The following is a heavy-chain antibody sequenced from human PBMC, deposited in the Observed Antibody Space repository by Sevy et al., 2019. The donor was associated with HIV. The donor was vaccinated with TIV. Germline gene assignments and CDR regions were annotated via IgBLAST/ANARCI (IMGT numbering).Heavy chain of an antibody. CDR3: ARDIVVVPAAIVYYYGMDV. CDR2: IIPIFGTA. Sequence: ASVKVSCKASGGTFSSYAISWVRQAPGQGLEWMGGIIPIFGTANYAQKFQDRVTITADESTSTAYMELSSLRSEDTAVYYCARDIVVVPAAIVYYYGMDVWGQGTTVTVSS. D-gene: IGHD2-2*01. J-gene: IGHJ6*02. CDR1: GGTFSSYA. V-gene: IGHV1-69*13.